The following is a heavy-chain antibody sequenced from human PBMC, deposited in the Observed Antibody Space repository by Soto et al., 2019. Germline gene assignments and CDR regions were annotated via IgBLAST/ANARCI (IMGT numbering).Heavy chain of an antibody. CDR2: ISYDGSNK. Sequence: QVQLVESGGGVVQPGRSLRLSCAASGFTFSSYGMHWVRQAPGKGLEWVAVISYDGSNKYYADSVKGRFTISRDNSKNTRYLQMNSLRAEDTAVYYCAKDRRIAAALPLDYWGQGTLGTVSS. V-gene: IGHV3-30*18. CDR3: AKDRRIAAALPLDY. CDR1: GFTFSSYG. D-gene: IGHD6-13*01. J-gene: IGHJ4*02.